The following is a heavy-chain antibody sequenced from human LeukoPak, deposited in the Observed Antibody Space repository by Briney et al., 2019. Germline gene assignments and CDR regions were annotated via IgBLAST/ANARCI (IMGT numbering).Heavy chain of an antibody. CDR1: GGSISSYY. V-gene: IGHV4-59*01. D-gene: IGHD1-1*01. CDR3: ARDRVRGNANPYFDY. J-gene: IGHJ4*02. CDR2: IYYSGST. Sequence: SETLSLTCTVSGGSISSYYWSWIRQPPGKGLEWIGYIYYSGSTNYNPSLKSRGTISVDTSNNQFSLKLTSVTAADTAVYYCARDRVRGNANPYFDYWGQGTLVTVSS.